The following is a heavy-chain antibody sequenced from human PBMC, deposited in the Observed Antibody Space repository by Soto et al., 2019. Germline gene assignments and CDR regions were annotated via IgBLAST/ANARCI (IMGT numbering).Heavy chain of an antibody. Sequence: GESLKISCAASGFTFSSYWMHWVRQAPGKGLVWVSRINSNGSSTSYAGSVKGRFTISRDNAKNTLYLQMNSLRAEDTAVYYCVRTSLVVAAATREDYWGQGTRVTVAS. CDR1: GFTFSSYW. CDR2: INSNGSST. CDR3: VRTSLVVAAATREDY. D-gene: IGHD2-15*01. J-gene: IGHJ4*02. V-gene: IGHV3-74*01.